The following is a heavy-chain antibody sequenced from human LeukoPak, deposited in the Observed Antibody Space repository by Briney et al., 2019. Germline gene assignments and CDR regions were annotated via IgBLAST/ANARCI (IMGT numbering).Heavy chain of an antibody. CDR1: GYTLTSYY. Sequence: GASVRVSCRASGYTLTSYYMQWVRQAPGQGREGMGWISAYNGNTNYAQKLQGRVTMTTDTSTSTAYMELRSLRSDDTAVYYCARDLVDYYDSSGSYAPPDYWGQGTLVTVSS. V-gene: IGHV1-18*04. CDR2: ISAYNGNT. J-gene: IGHJ4*02. CDR3: ARDLVDYYDSSGSYAPPDY. D-gene: IGHD3-22*01.